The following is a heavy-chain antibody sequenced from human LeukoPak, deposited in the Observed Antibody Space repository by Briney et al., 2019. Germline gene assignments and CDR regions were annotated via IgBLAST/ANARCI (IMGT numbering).Heavy chain of an antibody. Sequence: SVKVSCKASGYTFTGYYMYWVRQAPGQGLEWVGWINPNSGGTNYAQKFQGRVTMTTDTSISTAYMELSRLIPDDTAVYYCARGLTLYSGSYYPQDVWGKGTTVTVSS. CDR2: INPNSGGT. CDR3: ARGLTLYSGSYYPQDV. CDR1: GYTFTGYY. J-gene: IGHJ6*04. D-gene: IGHD1-26*01. V-gene: IGHV1-2*02.